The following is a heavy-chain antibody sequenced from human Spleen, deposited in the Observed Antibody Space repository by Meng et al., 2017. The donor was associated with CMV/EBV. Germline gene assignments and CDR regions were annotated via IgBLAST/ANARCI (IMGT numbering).Heavy chain of an antibody. Sequence: GLEWIGEILQSGSTYYNPSLNSRITMSVDTSKNQFSLKLSSVTAADTAVYYCARDRKGEFDYWGQGTLVTVSS. V-gene: IGHV4-55*08. J-gene: IGHJ4*02. CDR3: ARDRKGEFDY. D-gene: IGHD3-10*01. CDR2: ILQSGST.